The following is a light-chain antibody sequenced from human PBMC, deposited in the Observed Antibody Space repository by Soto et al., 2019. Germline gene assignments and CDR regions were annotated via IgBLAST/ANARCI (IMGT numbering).Light chain of an antibody. J-gene: IGLJ2*01. CDR2: DVS. CDR1: SSDVGGYDF. CDR3: CSYAGDLAL. Sequence: LTQPRSVSGSPGQSVTISCTGTSSDVGGYDFVSWYQQHPGKAPKLMISDVSKRPSGVPDRFSGSKSGNTASLTISGLQAEDEADYYCCSYAGDLALFGGGTKVTV. V-gene: IGLV2-11*01.